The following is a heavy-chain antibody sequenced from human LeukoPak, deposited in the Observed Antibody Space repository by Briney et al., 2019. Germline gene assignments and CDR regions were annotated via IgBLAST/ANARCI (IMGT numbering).Heavy chain of an antibody. Sequence: PSETLSLTCTVSGGSISSYYWGWIRQPPGKGLEWIGSIYYSGSTYYNPSLKSRVTISVDTSKNQFSLKLSSVTAADTAVYYCARDGDGYKIDYWGQGTLVTVSS. V-gene: IGHV4-39*07. CDR3: ARDGDGYKIDY. CDR2: IYYSGST. CDR1: GGSISSYY. J-gene: IGHJ4*02. D-gene: IGHD5-24*01.